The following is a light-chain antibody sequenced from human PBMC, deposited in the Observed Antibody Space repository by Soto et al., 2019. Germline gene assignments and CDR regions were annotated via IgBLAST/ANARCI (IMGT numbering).Light chain of an antibody. CDR2: GAS. Sequence: EIVLTQSPGTLSLSPGEGATLSCRASQSVRSTYLAWYQQKPGRAPRLLIYGASSRATGIPDRFSGSGSGTDFTLTISRLEPEDSAVYYCQQYDTSSWTFGQGTKVEIK. CDR3: QQYDTSSWT. V-gene: IGKV3-20*01. CDR1: QSVRSTY. J-gene: IGKJ1*01.